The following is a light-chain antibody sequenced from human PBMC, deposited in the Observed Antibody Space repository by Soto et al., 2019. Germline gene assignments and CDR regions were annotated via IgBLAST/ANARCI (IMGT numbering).Light chain of an antibody. V-gene: IGLV2-8*01. CDR3: SSYAGSKNSPVV. CDR2: VVS. Sequence: QSALTQPPSASGSPGQSVTISCTGTSSDVGGYNYVSWYQQHPGKVPKLMIYVVSKRPSGVPDRFSGSKSGNTASLTVSGLQAEDEAVYYCSSYAGSKNSPVVFGGGTKLTVL. CDR1: SSDVGGYNY. J-gene: IGLJ2*01.